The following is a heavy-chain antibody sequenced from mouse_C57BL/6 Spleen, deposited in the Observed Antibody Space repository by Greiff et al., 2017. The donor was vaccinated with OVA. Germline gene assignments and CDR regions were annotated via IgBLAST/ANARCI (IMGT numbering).Heavy chain of an antibody. CDR3: ARSGIYDGYYWYFDV. CDR1: GYTFTRYG. Sequence: QVQLKQSGAELARPGASVKLSCKASGYTFTRYGLSWVKQRTGQGLEWIGEIYPRCGNTSYNEQFRGKAPLTADKSSSTASMELRSLTSEDSAVYFCARSGIYDGYYWYFDVWGTGTTVTVSS. V-gene: IGHV1-81*01. CDR2: IYPRCGNT. D-gene: IGHD2-3*01. J-gene: IGHJ1*03.